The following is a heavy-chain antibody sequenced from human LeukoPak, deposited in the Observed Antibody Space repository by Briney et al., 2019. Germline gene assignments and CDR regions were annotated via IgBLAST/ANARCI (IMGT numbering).Heavy chain of an antibody. V-gene: IGHV4-30-4*01. CDR2: IYYSGST. J-gene: IGHJ4*02. CDR1: GGSISSGDYY. Sequence: SETLSLTCTVSGGSISSGDYYWSWIRQPPGKGLEWIGYIYYSGSTYYNPSPKSRVTISVDTSKNQFSLKLSSVTAADTAVYYCARGSPAAGFYWGQGTLVTVSS. CDR3: ARGSPAAGFY. D-gene: IGHD1-14*01.